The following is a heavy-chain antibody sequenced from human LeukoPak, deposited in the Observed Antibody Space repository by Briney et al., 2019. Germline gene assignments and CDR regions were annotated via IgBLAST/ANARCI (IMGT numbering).Heavy chain of an antibody. Sequence: SETLSLTCAVYGGSFSGYYWSGIRQPPGKGLEWIGEINHSGSTNYNPSLKSRVTISVDTSKNQFSLKLSSVIAADTAVYYCARQARRSQFDYWGQGTLVTVSS. J-gene: IGHJ4*02. CDR1: GGSFSGYY. CDR2: INHSGST. V-gene: IGHV4-34*01. CDR3: ARQARRSQFDY.